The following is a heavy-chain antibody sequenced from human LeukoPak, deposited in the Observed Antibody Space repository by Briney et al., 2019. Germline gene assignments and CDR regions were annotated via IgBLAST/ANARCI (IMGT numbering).Heavy chain of an antibody. Sequence: AESLKIFCKGAGDSFISYWIGWVRQMPAKSLLWMVMIYPGDSDTRYSPSFQGQVTISADKSISTAYLQWSSLKAADTAVYYCARLHYYDILTGYYFDYWGQGTLVTVSS. CDR1: GDSFISYW. J-gene: IGHJ4*02. CDR3: ARLHYYDILTGYYFDY. V-gene: IGHV5-51*01. CDR2: IYPGDSDT. D-gene: IGHD3-9*01.